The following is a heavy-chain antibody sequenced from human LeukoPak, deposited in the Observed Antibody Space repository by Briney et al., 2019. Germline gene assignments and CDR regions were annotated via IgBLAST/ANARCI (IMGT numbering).Heavy chain of an antibody. CDR3: ARGGSYLSAFDI. D-gene: IGHD1-26*01. V-gene: IGHV3-21*01. J-gene: IGHJ3*02. Sequence: GGSLRLSCAASGFTFSSYSMNWVRQAPGKGLEWVSSISSSSSYIYYADSVKGRFTISRDNAKNSLYLQMNSLRAEDAAVYYCARGGSYLSAFDIWGQGTMVTVSS. CDR2: ISSSSSYI. CDR1: GFTFSSYS.